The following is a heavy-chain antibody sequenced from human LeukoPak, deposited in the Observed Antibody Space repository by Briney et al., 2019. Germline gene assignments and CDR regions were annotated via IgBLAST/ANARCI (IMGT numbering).Heavy chain of an antibody. Sequence: SETLSLTCTVSGGSISSYYWSWIRQPPGKGLEWIGYIYYSGSTNYNPSLKSRVTISVDTSKNQFSLKLSSVTAADTAVYYCARDSSFYYDARGAFDIWGQGTMVTVSS. V-gene: IGHV4-59*01. CDR1: GGSISSYY. D-gene: IGHD3-22*01. CDR2: IYYSGST. J-gene: IGHJ3*02. CDR3: ARDSSFYYDARGAFDI.